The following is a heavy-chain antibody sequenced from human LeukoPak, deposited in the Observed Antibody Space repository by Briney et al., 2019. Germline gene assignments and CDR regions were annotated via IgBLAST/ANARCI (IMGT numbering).Heavy chain of an antibody. J-gene: IGHJ4*02. CDR3: AKAPPHNIAAADFDY. Sequence: ASVKVSCKASNYTFTSYGISWVRQAPGQGLQWMGCISAYNGNTNYAQKVQGRVTMTTDTSTSTAYMELRSLRSDDTAVYYCAKAPPHNIAAADFDYWGQGTLVTVSS. CDR2: ISAYNGNT. CDR1: NYTFTSYG. V-gene: IGHV1-18*01. D-gene: IGHD6-13*01.